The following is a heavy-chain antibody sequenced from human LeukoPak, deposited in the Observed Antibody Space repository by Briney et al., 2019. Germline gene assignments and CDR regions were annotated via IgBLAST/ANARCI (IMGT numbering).Heavy chain of an antibody. J-gene: IGHJ4*02. CDR2: ISYDGSNK. CDR1: GFTFRSYG. CDR3: AKDRLQGPIFYFDY. V-gene: IGHV3-30*18. Sequence: GGSLRLSCVASGFTFRSYGMHWVRHAPGKGLEWLAVISYDGSNKYYADSVKGQFTISRDNSKNTLYLQMNSPRAEDTAVYYCAKDRLQGPIFYFDYWGQGTLVTVSS. D-gene: IGHD3-9*01.